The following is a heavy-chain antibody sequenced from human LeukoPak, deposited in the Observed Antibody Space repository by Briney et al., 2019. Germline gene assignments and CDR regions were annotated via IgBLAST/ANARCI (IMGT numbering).Heavy chain of an antibody. CDR1: GGSISSGGYY. V-gene: IGHV4-31*03. CDR2: IYYSGGT. Sequence: SQTLSLTCTVSGGSISSGGYYWSWIRQHPGKGLEWIGYIYYSGGTYYNPSLKSRVTISVDTSKNQFSLKLSPVTAADTAVYYCARGRTYGLIDYWGQGTLVTVSS. J-gene: IGHJ4*02. D-gene: IGHD3/OR15-3a*01. CDR3: ARGRTYGLIDY.